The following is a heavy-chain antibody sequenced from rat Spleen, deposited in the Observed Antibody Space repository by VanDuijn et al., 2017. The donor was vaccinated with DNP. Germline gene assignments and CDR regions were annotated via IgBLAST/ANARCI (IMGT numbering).Heavy chain of an antibody. D-gene: IGHD1-4*01. J-gene: IGHJ2*01. V-gene: IGHV5-7*01. CDR1: GITFSDHN. CDR3: AGRPPPTRGPFDY. Sequence: EVQLVESGGGLVQPGRSMKLSCVVSGITFSDHNMAWVRQAPKKGLKWVGTISYDRSDTYYRDSVKGRFTMSRDNAKSTLYLQVNSLRSEDTATYYCAGRPPPTRGPFDYWGQGVTVTVSS. CDR2: ISYDRSDT.